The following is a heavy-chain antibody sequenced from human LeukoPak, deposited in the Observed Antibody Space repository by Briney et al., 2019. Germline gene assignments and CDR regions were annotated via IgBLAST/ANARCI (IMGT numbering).Heavy chain of an antibody. CDR1: GFTFSSYA. V-gene: IGHV3-23*01. Sequence: PGRSLRLSCAASGFTFSSYAMSWVRQAPGKGLEWVSAISGSGGSTYYADSVKGRFTISRDNSKNTLYLQMNSLRAEDTAVYYCAKVVGNIVLMVYARYYYYMDVWGKGTTVTVSS. CDR3: AKVVGNIVLMVYARYYYYMDV. D-gene: IGHD2-8*01. J-gene: IGHJ6*03. CDR2: ISGSGGST.